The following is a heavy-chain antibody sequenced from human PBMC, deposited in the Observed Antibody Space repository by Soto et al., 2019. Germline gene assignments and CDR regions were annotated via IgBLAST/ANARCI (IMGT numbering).Heavy chain of an antibody. J-gene: IGHJ4*02. CDR2: IYPGDSDT. V-gene: IGHV5-51*01. CDR3: ARPNQQLVLGYFDY. Sequence: GESLKISCKGSGYSFTNYWIGWVRQMPGKGLEWMGIIYPGDSDTRYSPSFQGQVTISADKSISTAYLQWSSLKTSDTAMYFCARPNQQLVLGYFDYWGQGTLVTVSS. CDR1: GYSFTNYW. D-gene: IGHD6-6*01.